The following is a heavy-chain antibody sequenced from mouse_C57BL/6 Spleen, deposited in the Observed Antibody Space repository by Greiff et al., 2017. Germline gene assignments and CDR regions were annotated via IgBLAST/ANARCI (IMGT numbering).Heavy chain of an antibody. CDR2: ISYDGSN. J-gene: IGHJ1*03. Sequence: EVKLMESGPGLVKPSQSLSLTCSVTGYSITSGYYWNWIRQFPGNKLEWMGYISYDGSNNYNPSLKNRISITRDTSKNQFFLKLNSVTTEDTATYYCAREGYYGSSLYWYFDVWGTGTTVTVSS. V-gene: IGHV3-6*01. CDR3: AREGYYGSSLYWYFDV. D-gene: IGHD1-1*01. CDR1: GYSITSGYY.